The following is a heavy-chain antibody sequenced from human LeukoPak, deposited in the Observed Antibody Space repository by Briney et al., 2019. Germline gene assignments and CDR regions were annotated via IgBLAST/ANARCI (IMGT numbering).Heavy chain of an antibody. CDR1: GFPFSSYS. CDR2: ISASGSNI. D-gene: IGHD1-1*01. J-gene: IGHJ4*02. V-gene: IGHV3-48*01. CDR3: VRVKGTYFDF. Sequence: GGSLRLSCAVSGFPFSSYSMNWVRQAPGKGLEWVSYISASGSNIYYLDAVKGRFIVSRYNAMNSLFLQMNRPRAEDTAIYYCVRVKGTYFDFWGQGTLVTVSS.